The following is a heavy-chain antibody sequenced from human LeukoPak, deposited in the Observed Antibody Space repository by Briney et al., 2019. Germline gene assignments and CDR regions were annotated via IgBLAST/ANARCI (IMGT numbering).Heavy chain of an antibody. D-gene: IGHD1-7*01. J-gene: IGHJ4*02. CDR3: VRDGLNWDYDY. CDR2: INPNSGGT. CDR1: GYTFTGYY. V-gene: IGHV1-2*02. Sequence: EASVKVSCKASGYTFTGYYMHWVRQAPGQGLEWMGWINPNSGGTNYAQKFQGRVALTRDTSIRTAYMELTRLRSDDTAVYYCVRDGLNWDYDYWGPGTLVAVSS.